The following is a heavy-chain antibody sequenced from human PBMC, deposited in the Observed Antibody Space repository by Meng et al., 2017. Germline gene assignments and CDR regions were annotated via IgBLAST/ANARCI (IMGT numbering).Heavy chain of an antibody. CDR1: GFTFSSYA. CDR2: IKSKTDGGTT. CDR3: TPSLWFRELSNYGYYYYYGMDV. J-gene: IGHJ6*02. V-gene: IGHV3-15*01. D-gene: IGHD3-10*01. Sequence: GESLKISCAASGFTFSSYAMHWVRQAPGKGLEWVGRIKSKTDGGTTDYAAPVKGRFTISRDDSKNTLYLQMNSLKTEDTAVYYCTPSLWFRELSNYGYYYYYGMDVWGQGTTVTVSS.